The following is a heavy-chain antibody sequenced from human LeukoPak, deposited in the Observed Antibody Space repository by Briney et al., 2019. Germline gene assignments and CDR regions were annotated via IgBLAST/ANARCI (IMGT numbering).Heavy chain of an antibody. D-gene: IGHD7-27*01. CDR3: ARFSPRAMGNYLDF. Sequence: SETLSLTCAVSGGSISSGSYSWSWIRQPPGKGLEWIGYIYPRGSTYYNPSLKSRVILSLDKSANEFSLNLSSVTAADTAVYYCARFSPRAMGNYLDFWGQGTLVTVSS. CDR1: GGSISSGSYS. CDR2: IYPRGST. J-gene: IGHJ4*02. V-gene: IGHV4-30-2*01.